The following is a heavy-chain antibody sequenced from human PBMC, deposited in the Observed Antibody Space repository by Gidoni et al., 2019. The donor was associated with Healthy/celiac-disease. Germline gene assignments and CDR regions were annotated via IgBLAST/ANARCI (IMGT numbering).Heavy chain of an antibody. J-gene: IGHJ3*02. CDR1: GFTFSSYG. Sequence: QVQLVESGGGVVQPGRSLRLSCAASGFTFSSYGMHWVRQAPGKGLEWVAVISYDGRNKYYADSVKGRFTISRDNSKNTLYLQMNSLRAEDTAVYYCAKEITIFGVVIPPDAFDIWGQGTMVTVSS. V-gene: IGHV3-30*18. CDR2: ISYDGRNK. CDR3: AKEITIFGVVIPPDAFDI. D-gene: IGHD3-3*01.